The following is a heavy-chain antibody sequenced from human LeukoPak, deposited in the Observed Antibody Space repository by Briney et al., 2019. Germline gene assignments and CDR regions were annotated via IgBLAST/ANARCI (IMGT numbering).Heavy chain of an antibody. CDR1: GFTFSSYA. J-gene: IGHJ4*02. Sequence: PGGSLRLSCAASGFTFSSYAMSWVRQAPGKRLEWVSAISGSGGSTYYADSVKGRFTISRDNSKNTLYLQMNSLRAEDTAVYYCAKAGGYCSSTSCPLDYWGQGTLVTVSS. CDR3: AKAGGYCSSTSCPLDY. D-gene: IGHD2-2*01. V-gene: IGHV3-23*01. CDR2: ISGSGGST.